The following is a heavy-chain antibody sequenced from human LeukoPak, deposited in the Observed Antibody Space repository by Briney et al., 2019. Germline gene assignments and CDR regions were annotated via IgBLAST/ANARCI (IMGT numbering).Heavy chain of an antibody. Sequence: GGSLRLSCAASGFTFRSYGMTWVRQAPGKGLEWVSAISGSGDSTYYADSVKGRFTISRDNAKNSLYLQMNSLRAEDTAVYYCARPYQTTVVVDYWGQGTLVTVSS. CDR3: ARPYQTTVVVDY. D-gene: IGHD4-23*01. CDR2: ISGSGDST. CDR1: GFTFRSYG. J-gene: IGHJ4*02. V-gene: IGHV3-23*01.